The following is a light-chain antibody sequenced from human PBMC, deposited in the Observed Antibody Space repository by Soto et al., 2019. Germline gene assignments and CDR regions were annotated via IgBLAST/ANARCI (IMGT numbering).Light chain of an antibody. Sequence: IWMTQSPSLLSASVGDRVTITCRASQSISSWLAWYQQKTGKAPKLLIYKASSLESGVPSRFSGSVYGTEFNLTISSLQTDDFATYYCQQYNSYPITFGQGTRLEIK. CDR2: KAS. CDR3: QQYNSYPIT. CDR1: QSISSW. V-gene: IGKV1-5*03. J-gene: IGKJ5*01.